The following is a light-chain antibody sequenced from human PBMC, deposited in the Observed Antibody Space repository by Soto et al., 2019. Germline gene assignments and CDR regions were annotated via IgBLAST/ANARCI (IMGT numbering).Light chain of an antibody. CDR1: QSVLFTSNNKNY. J-gene: IGKJ4*01. CDR2: WAS. V-gene: IGKV4-1*01. Sequence: IVMTQSPDSLAVSLGESATINCESSQSVLFTSNNKNYLAWYQQKPGQPPKLLLSWASARESGVPERFSGSGSGTLFTLSISSLQAEDVAVYYCQQYYTLPLTFGGGTKVDIK. CDR3: QQYYTLPLT.